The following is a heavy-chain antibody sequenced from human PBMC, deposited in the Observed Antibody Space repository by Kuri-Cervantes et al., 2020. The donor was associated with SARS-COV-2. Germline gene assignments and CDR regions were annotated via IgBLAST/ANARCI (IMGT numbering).Heavy chain of an antibody. CDR2: IYYSGST. CDR3: ARVSGYYLFDY. J-gene: IGHJ4*02. CDR1: GGSISSSSYY. V-gene: IGHV4-39*01. D-gene: IGHD3-22*01. Sequence: SETLSLTCTVSGGSISSSSYYWGWIRQPPGKGLEWIGSIYYSGSTYYNPSLKSRVTISVDTSKNQFSLKLSSVTAADTAVYYCARVSGYYLFDYWGQGTLVTVS.